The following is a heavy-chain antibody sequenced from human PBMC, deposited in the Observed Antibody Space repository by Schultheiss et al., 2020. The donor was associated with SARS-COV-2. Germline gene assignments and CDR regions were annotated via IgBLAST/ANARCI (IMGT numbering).Heavy chain of an antibody. CDR2: IYHSGST. J-gene: IGHJ3*02. CDR1: GGSISSGGYY. Sequence: SETLSLTCTVSGGSISSGGYYWSWIRQHPGKGLEWIGEIYHSGSTNYNPSLQSRVSISVDTSKNQFSLKLSSVTAADTAVYYCARDDVILRAFDIWGQGTMVTVSS. V-gene: IGHV4-31*03. CDR3: ARDDVILRAFDI.